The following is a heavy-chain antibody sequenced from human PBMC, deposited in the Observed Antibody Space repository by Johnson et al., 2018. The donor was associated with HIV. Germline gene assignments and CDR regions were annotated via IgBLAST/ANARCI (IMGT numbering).Heavy chain of an antibody. V-gene: IGHV3-20*04. D-gene: IGHD3-22*01. Sequence: MQLVESGGRVVWPGGSLRLTCAASEFTFGDFGMNWVRQAPGKGLDWVSNINWNGGSTTYADSVKGRFTISRDNAKNSVYLQMKNLRAEDTALYYCARAMYYYDTSGYLIRPRAFDIWGQGTVVTVSS. CDR2: INWNGGST. CDR3: ARAMYYYDTSGYLIRPRAFDI. CDR1: EFTFGDFG. J-gene: IGHJ3*02.